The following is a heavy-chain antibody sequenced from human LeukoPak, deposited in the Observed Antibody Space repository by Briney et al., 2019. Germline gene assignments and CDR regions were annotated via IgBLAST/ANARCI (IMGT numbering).Heavy chain of an antibody. CDR3: ARHIVTTVTTGDYYYGMDV. Sequence: GESLKISCKDSGYTFIRYWIGWVRQMPGKGLQWMGIIYPGDSETRYSPSFQGQVTISADKSISTAYLQWSSLKAPDTAMYYCARHIVTTVTTGDYYYGMDVWGQGTTVTVSS. CDR2: IYPGDSET. J-gene: IGHJ6*02. D-gene: IGHD4-17*01. CDR1: GYTFIRYW. V-gene: IGHV5-51*01.